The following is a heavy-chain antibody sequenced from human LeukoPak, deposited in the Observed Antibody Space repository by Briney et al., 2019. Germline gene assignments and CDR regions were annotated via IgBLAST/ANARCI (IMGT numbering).Heavy chain of an antibody. CDR3: TTDGPITMIVRRDY. Sequence: PGGSLRLSCAASGFTFRNAWMSWVRQAPGKGLEWVGRIKSKTDGGTTDYAAPVKGRFTISRDDSKNTLYLQMNSLKTEDTAVYYCTTDGPITMIVRRDYWGQGTLVTVSS. V-gene: IGHV3-15*01. D-gene: IGHD3-22*01. J-gene: IGHJ4*02. CDR1: GFTFRNAW. CDR2: IKSKTDGGTT.